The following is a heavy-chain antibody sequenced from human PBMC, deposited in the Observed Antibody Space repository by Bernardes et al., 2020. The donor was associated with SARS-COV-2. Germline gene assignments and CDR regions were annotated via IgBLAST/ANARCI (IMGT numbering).Heavy chain of an antibody. CDR2: IYSGGNT. CDR1: GFTVSSNR. V-gene: IGHV3-53*01. J-gene: IGHJ4*02. CDR3: AKERGPVGSTVG. D-gene: IGHD1-26*01. Sequence: GGSLRLSCAASGFTVSSNRMSWFRQAPGMGLEWVSVIYSGGNTYYADSWKGRFTISRDNSKNTMHLQMNTLGVEDTAVYYCAKERGPVGSTVGWGQGTPVTVSS.